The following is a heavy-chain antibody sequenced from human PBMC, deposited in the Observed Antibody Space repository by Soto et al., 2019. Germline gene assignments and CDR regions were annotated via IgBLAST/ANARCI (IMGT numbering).Heavy chain of an antibody. CDR3: ARDKTVEGTIGSSFDS. V-gene: IGHV3-33*01. J-gene: IGHJ4*02. Sequence: QVQVVESGGGVVQPGTSLRLSCAASGFTFNNYGMHWVRQAPGKGLEWVAVIWYDASHKYYADSVKGRFTISRDNSKNTLYLQMGSLRGEDTAVYYCARDKTVEGTIGSSFDSWGQGTLVTVSS. CDR2: IWYDASHK. D-gene: IGHD2-15*01. CDR1: GFTFNNYG.